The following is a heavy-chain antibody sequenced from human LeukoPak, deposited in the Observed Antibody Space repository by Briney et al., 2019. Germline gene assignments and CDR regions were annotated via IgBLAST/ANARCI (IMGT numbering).Heavy chain of an antibody. CDR1: GFTFSSYA. Sequence: GGSLRLSCAASGFTFSSYAMSWVRQAPGKGLEWVSAIRGSGGDTYYADSVKGRFTISRDNSNYALHLQMNSLRAEDTAVYYCAKVINSGYYYYFDYWGQGTLATVSS. D-gene: IGHD1-26*01. J-gene: IGHJ4*02. CDR2: IRGSGGDT. V-gene: IGHV3-23*01. CDR3: AKVINSGYYYYFDY.